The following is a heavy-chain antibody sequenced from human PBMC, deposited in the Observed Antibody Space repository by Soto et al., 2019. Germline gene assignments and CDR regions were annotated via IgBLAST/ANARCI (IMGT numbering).Heavy chain of an antibody. CDR2: ISGSGGST. Sequence: GGSLRLSCAASGFTFSSYAMSWVRQAPGKGLEWVSAISGSGGSTYFADSVKCRFTIYRDNSKYTLYLQINSLRAEDTAVYYCAKDQGCGLVATMRRAVDIWGQGTMGTVTS. V-gene: IGHV3-23*01. D-gene: IGHD5-12*01. CDR1: GFTFSSYA. CDR3: AKDQGCGLVATMRRAVDI. J-gene: IGHJ3*02.